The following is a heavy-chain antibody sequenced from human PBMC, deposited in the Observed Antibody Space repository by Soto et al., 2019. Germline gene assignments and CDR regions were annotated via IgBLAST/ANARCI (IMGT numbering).Heavy chain of an antibody. CDR1: GFSLSTSGVG. V-gene: IGHV2-5*01. CDR3: AHRRSIAAAGTWFDP. J-gene: IGHJ5*02. Sequence: SGPTLVNPTQTLTLTCTFSGFSLSTSGVGVGWIRQPPGKALEWLALIYWNDDKRYSPSLKGRLTITKDTSKNQVVLTMTNMDPVDTATYYCAHRRSIAAAGTWFDPWGQGTLVTVSS. CDR2: IYWNDDK. D-gene: IGHD6-13*01.